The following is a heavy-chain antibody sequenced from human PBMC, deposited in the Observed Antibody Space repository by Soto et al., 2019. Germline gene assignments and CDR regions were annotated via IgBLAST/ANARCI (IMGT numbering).Heavy chain of an antibody. CDR3: AGVLGDYVLYWFDS. CDR2: IYYSGTT. Sequence: QVQLQESGPGLVKPSETLSLTCTVSGGSVSSKNYYWSWIRQPPGKGLEWIGYIYYSGTTNYNPSLESRVTMSIDTSNDHFSLSLSSVTASDTAGYYCAGVLGDYVLYWFDSWGPGTLVTVSS. CDR1: GGSVSSKNYY. V-gene: IGHV4-61*01. J-gene: IGHJ5*01. D-gene: IGHD4-17*01.